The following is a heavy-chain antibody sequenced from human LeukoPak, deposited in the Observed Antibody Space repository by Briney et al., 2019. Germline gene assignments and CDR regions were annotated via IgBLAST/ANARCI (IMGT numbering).Heavy chain of an antibody. CDR3: ASSITIFGVVIMEGMDV. CDR2: ISSSSSYI. D-gene: IGHD3-3*01. J-gene: IGHJ6*02. CDR1: GFTFSSYS. V-gene: IGHV3-21*01. Sequence: GGSLRLSCAASGFTFSSYSMSWVRQAPGKGLEWVSSISSSSSYICYADSVKGRFTISRDNAKNSLYLQMNSLRAEDTAVYYCASSITIFGVVIMEGMDVWGQGTTVTVSS.